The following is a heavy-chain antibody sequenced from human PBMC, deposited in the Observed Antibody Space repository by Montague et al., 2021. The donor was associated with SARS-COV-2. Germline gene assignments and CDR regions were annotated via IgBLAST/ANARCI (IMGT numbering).Heavy chain of an antibody. Sequence: SETLSLTCKVSGGSINSYYWSWIRQSPGKGLEWIGYTHHTGITNYNPSLKARVTLSLDTPKKQFSLKLNSMTAADTAVYYCARHYNTCVIDYSVNYFDLWGQGAVVTVSS. CDR2: THHTGIT. V-gene: IGHV4-59*08. CDR1: GGSINSYY. J-gene: IGHJ3*01. CDR3: ARHYNTCVIDYSVNYFDL. D-gene: IGHD2-21*01.